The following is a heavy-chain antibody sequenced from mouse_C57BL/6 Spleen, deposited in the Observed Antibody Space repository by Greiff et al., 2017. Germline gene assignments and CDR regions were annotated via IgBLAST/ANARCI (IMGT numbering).Heavy chain of an antibody. CDR3: AREFITTVVDAMDY. CDR2: INPNNGGT. Sequence: EVQLQQSGPELVKPGASVKISCKASGYTFTDYYMNWVKQSHGKSLEWIGDINPNNGGTSYNQKFKGKATLTVDKSSSTAYMELRSLTSEDSAVYYCAREFITTVVDAMDYWGQGTSVTVSS. J-gene: IGHJ4*01. D-gene: IGHD1-1*01. V-gene: IGHV1-26*01. CDR1: GYTFTDYY.